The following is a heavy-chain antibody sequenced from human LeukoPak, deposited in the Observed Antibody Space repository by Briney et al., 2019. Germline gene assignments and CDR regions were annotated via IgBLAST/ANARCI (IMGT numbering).Heavy chain of an antibody. V-gene: IGHV3-21*01. D-gene: IGHD6-19*01. J-gene: IGHJ4*02. Sequence: KPGGSLRLSCAASGFTFSSYSMNWVRQAPGKGLEWVSSISSSSTYIYYADSVKGRFTISRDNAKNSLYLQMNSLRAEDTAVYYCARWGYSSGWNQYYFDYWGQGTLVTVSS. CDR1: GFTFSSYS. CDR3: ARWGYSSGWNQYYFDY. CDR2: ISSSSTYI.